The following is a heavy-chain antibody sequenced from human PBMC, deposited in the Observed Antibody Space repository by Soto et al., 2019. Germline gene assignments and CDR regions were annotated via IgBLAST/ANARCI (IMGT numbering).Heavy chain of an antibody. V-gene: IGHV3-23*01. CDR2: ISYGGGST. J-gene: IGHJ2*01. CDR1: GFTFSTYD. D-gene: IGHD3-10*01. Sequence: EVQLSESGGGLVQPGGSLRLSCAASGFTFSTYDMHWVRQAPGKGLEWVSDISYGGGSTYYAAPVKGRFTISRDNSQNMLYLQMNSLRVEDTAVYYCVKGVRGGDWYFDLWGRGTLVTVSS. CDR3: VKGVRGGDWYFDL.